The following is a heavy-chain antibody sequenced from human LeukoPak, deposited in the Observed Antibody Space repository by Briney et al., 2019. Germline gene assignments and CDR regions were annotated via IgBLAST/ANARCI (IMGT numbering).Heavy chain of an antibody. Sequence: SETLSLTCTVSGDSISSGDYYWSWIRQPAGKGLEWIGRISSSGSTNYNPSLKSRVTISVDTSKNQFSLKLSSVTAADTAVYYCARDRGPGATPTYWGQGTLVTVSS. CDR3: ARDRGPGATPTY. V-gene: IGHV4-61*02. D-gene: IGHD1-26*01. J-gene: IGHJ4*02. CDR2: ISSSGST. CDR1: GDSISSGDYY.